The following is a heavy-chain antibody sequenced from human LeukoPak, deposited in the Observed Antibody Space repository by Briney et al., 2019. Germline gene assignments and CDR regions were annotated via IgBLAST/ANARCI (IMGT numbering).Heavy chain of an antibody. CDR1: GASISSHY. V-gene: IGHV4-4*07. CDR2: IYNTGSA. D-gene: IGHD2/OR15-2a*01. CDR3: ARDVFFRAYNWFDP. J-gene: IGHJ5*02. Sequence: SETLSLTCNVSGASISSHYWNWIRQPAGKGLEWIGRIYNTGSANYNPSLKSRVIMSLDTSRNQISLKLTSVTAADTAVYYCARDVFFRAYNWFDPWGQGTLVTVSS.